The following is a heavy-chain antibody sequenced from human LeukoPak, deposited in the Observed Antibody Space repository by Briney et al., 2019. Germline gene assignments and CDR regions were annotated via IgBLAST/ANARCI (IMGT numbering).Heavy chain of an antibody. J-gene: IGHJ4*01. CDR2: ISAYNGNT. CDR3: ARFYSNYQPADY. Sequence: ASVKVSCKASGYTFTSYGISWVRQAPGQGLEWMGWISAYNGNTNYVQKLQGRVTMTTDTSTSTAYMELRSLRSGDTAVYYCARFYSNYQPADYWGQGTLVTVSS. D-gene: IGHD4-11*01. CDR1: GYTFTSYG. V-gene: IGHV1-18*01.